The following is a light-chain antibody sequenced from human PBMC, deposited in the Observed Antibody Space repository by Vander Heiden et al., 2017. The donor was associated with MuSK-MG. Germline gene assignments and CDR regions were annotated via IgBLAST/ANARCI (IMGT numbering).Light chain of an antibody. J-gene: IGLJ3*02. V-gene: IGLV6-57*04. CDR3: QSHDNNNQGG. CDR2: EDN. CDR1: SGSIVSNY. Sequence: NFVLTQPHSVAESPGKTISISCSRSSGSIVSNYVQWYQQRPGSAPTPVIYEDNLRPSGVPDRFSGSLDSSSNSASLTISALRPEDEADDDCQSHDNNNQGGCGGGTKL.